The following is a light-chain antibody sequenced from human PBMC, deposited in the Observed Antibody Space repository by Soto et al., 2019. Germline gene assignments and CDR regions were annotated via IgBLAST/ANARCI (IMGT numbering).Light chain of an antibody. V-gene: IGKV3-11*01. J-gene: IGKJ5*01. Sequence: EIVLTQSPGTLSLSAGERATLSWWASHSVTTHLAWYQQRPGQTPRPRIYDASTRAPGIPARLSGRGSGADFTLTISSIEPEDFAVYYCQQRSDSITFGQGTRLEIK. CDR2: DAS. CDR1: HSVTTH. CDR3: QQRSDSIT.